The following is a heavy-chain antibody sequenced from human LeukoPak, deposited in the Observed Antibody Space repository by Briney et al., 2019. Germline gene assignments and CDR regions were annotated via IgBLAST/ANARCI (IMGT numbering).Heavy chain of an antibody. Sequence: ASVRVSCKASGYTFTSYGISWVRQAPGQGLEWMGWISAYNGNTNYAQKLQGRVTMTTDTSTSTAYMELRSLRSDDTAVYYCAREIDGYNAQCFDYWGQGTLVTVSS. CDR2: ISAYNGNT. D-gene: IGHD5-24*01. CDR3: AREIDGYNAQCFDY. J-gene: IGHJ4*02. CDR1: GYTFTSYG. V-gene: IGHV1-18*01.